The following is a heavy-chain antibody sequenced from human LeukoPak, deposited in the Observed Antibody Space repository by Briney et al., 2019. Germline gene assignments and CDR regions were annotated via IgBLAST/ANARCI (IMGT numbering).Heavy chain of an antibody. Sequence: ASVKVSCTASGYTFTGYYMHWVRQAPGRGLEWMGWINPNTGGTNYAQKFQGRVTMTRDTSISTAYMELSGLRSDDTAMYYCARDVLLAVPALDYWGQGTLVTVSS. CDR3: ARDVLLAVPALDY. CDR1: GYTFTGYY. CDR2: INPNTGGT. V-gene: IGHV1-2*02. J-gene: IGHJ4*02. D-gene: IGHD6-19*01.